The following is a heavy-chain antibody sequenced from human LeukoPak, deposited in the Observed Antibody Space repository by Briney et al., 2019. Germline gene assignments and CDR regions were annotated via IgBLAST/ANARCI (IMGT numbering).Heavy chain of an antibody. CDR2: IYHSGAT. J-gene: IGHJ5*02. D-gene: IGHD5-24*01. CDR3: ARIGGDGYRPHLXWFDP. Sequence: SETLSLTCVVSGGSISSSNWWSWVRQPPGKGLEWIGEIYHSGATNYNPSLKSRVTISVDKSKNQFSLKLNSVTAADTAVYYCARIGGDGYRPHLXWFDPWGQGTLVXVSS. V-gene: IGHV4-4*02. CDR1: GGSISSSNW.